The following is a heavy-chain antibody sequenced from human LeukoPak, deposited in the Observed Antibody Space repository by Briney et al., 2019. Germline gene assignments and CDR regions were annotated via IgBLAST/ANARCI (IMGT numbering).Heavy chain of an antibody. CDR3: ATNVRAGRFLEWLTQKSRGLYYYYGMDV. V-gene: IGHV1-2*02. CDR2: INPNSGGT. Sequence: GASVKVSCKASGYTLTGYYMHWVRQAPGQGLEWMGWINPNSGGTNYAQKFQGRVTMTRDTSISTAYMELSRLRSDDTAVYYCATNVRAGRFLEWLTQKSRGLYYYYGMDVWGQGTTVTVSS. J-gene: IGHJ6*02. CDR1: GYTLTGYY. D-gene: IGHD3-3*01.